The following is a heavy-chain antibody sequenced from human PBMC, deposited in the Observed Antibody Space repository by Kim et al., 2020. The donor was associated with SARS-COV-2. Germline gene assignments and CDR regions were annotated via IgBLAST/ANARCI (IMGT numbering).Heavy chain of an antibody. D-gene: IGHD1-26*01. Sequence: SLKGRVTISVDTSKNQFSLKLSSVTAADTAVYYCARLSFGGSYWVSGFDYWGQGTLVTVSS. J-gene: IGHJ4*02. CDR3: ARLSFGGSYWVSGFDY. V-gene: IGHV4-59*08.